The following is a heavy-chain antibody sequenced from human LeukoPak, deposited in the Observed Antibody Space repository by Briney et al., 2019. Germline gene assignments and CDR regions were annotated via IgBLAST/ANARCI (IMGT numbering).Heavy chain of an antibody. Sequence: PGGSLRLSCAASGFTFSSYSMNWVRQAPGKGLEWVSAILSGGDTASYADSVRGRFTISRDNSKHTLYLEMNSLKVDDTAIYYCAKDLISPRRVGSSEKLDYWGQGTLVTVSS. CDR2: ILSGGDTA. CDR1: GFTFSSYS. V-gene: IGHV3-23*01. D-gene: IGHD3-10*01. CDR3: AKDLISPRRVGSSEKLDY. J-gene: IGHJ4*02.